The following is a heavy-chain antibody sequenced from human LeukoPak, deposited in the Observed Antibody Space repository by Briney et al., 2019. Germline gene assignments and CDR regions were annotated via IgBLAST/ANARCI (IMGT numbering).Heavy chain of an antibody. CDR3: ARGYDFWSGPFDY. Sequence: SETLSLTCAVSGGSISSGGYSWSWIRQPPGKGLEWIGYIYYSGSTNYNPSLKSRVTISVDTSKNQFSLKLSSVTAADTAVYYCARGYDFWSGPFDYWGQGTLVTVSS. CDR1: GGSISSGGYS. D-gene: IGHD3-3*01. V-gene: IGHV4-61*08. CDR2: IYYSGST. J-gene: IGHJ4*02.